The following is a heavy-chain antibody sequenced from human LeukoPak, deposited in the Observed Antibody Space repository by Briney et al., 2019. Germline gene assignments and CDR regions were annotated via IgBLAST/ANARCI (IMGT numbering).Heavy chain of an antibody. CDR3: ASLRPQPDY. J-gene: IGHJ4*02. Sequence: SVKVSCKASGYTFTGYYMHWVRQAPGQGLEWMGGIIPIFGTANYAQKFQGRVTITADESTSTAYMELSSLRSEDTAVYYCASLRPQPDYWGQGTLVIVSS. CDR1: GYTFTGYY. V-gene: IGHV1-69*13. CDR2: IIPIFGTA.